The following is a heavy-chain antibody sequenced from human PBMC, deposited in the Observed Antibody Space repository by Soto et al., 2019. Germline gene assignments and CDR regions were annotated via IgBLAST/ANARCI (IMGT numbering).Heavy chain of an antibody. Sequence: QVQLVQSGAEVKKPGASVKVSCKASGNTFTRYYIHWVRQAPGQGLEWMGIINPSGGSRSYAQKFQGRVTMTRDTSTSTVYMELSSLRSEDTAVYYCARVGEGAVPGTPPDYWGQGTLVTVSS. CDR1: GNTFTRYY. CDR2: INPSGGSR. V-gene: IGHV1-46*01. D-gene: IGHD6-19*01. CDR3: ARVGEGAVPGTPPDY. J-gene: IGHJ4*02.